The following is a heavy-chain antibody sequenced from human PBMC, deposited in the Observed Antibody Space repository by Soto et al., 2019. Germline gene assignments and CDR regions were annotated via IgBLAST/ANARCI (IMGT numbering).Heavy chain of an antibody. D-gene: IGHD5-18*01. CDR1: GYTFTSYG. J-gene: IGHJ4*02. Sequence: SVKVSCKASGYTFTSYGISWVRQAPGQGLEWMGWISAYNGNTNYAQKLQGRVTMTTDTSTSTAYMELRSLRSDDTAVYYCAREKSPRRGYSYGEFDYWGQGTLVTVSS. CDR2: ISAYNGNT. V-gene: IGHV1-18*01. CDR3: AREKSPRRGYSYGEFDY.